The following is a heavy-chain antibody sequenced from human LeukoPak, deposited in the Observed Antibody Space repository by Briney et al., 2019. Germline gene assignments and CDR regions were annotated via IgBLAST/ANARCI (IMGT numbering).Heavy chain of an antibody. J-gene: IGHJ6*03. Sequence: GGSLRLSCAASGFIFSSYWMTWVRQAPGKGLEWVANIKQHGSEKYYVDSVKGRFTISRDNAKNSLYLQMNSLRAEDTAVYYCARVRGAYYMDVWGKGTTVTVSS. CDR2: IKQHGSEK. D-gene: IGHD4-17*01. V-gene: IGHV3-7*01. CDR3: ARVRGAYYMDV. CDR1: GFIFSSYW.